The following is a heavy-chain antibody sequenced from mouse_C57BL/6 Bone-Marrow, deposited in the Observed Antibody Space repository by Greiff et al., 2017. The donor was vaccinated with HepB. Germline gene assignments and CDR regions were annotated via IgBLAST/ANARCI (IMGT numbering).Heavy chain of an antibody. V-gene: IGHV1-19*01. Sequence: VQLQQSGPVLVKPGASVKMSCKASGYTFTDYYMNWVKQSHGKSLEWIGVINPYNGGTSYNQKFKGKATLTVDKSSSTAYMELNSLTSEDSAVYYWARLANWDEGDYWGQGTTLTVSS. CDR1: GYTFTDYY. D-gene: IGHD4-1*01. CDR3: ARLANWDEGDY. CDR2: INPYNGGT. J-gene: IGHJ2*01.